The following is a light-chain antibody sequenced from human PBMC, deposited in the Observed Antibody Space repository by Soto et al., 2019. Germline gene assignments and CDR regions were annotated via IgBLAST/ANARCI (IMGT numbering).Light chain of an antibody. Sequence: DIQMTQSPATLSASVGDRVTITCRASQSVRSWLAWYQQKPGTAPKLLIFDASRLESGVPSRFSGSASGTEFTLTIISLQPDDFASYYCQQYDSYSEAFGQGTKVDIK. CDR3: QQYDSYSEA. V-gene: IGKV1-5*01. CDR2: DAS. CDR1: QSVRSW. J-gene: IGKJ1*01.